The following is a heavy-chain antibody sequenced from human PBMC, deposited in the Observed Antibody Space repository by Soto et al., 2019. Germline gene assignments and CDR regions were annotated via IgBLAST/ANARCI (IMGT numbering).Heavy chain of an antibody. J-gene: IGHJ6*02. CDR3: ARLGQQLVPGMDV. CDR1: GFTFSSYE. D-gene: IGHD6-13*01. V-gene: IGHV3-48*03. Sequence: GGSLRLSCAASGFTFSSYEMNWVRQAPGKGLEWVSYISSSGSTIYYADSVKGRFTISRDNAKNSLYLQMNSLRAEDTAVYYCARLGQQLVPGMDVWGQGTTVTVS. CDR2: ISSSGSTI.